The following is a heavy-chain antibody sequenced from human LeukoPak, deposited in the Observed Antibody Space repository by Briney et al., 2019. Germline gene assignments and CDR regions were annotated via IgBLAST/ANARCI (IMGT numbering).Heavy chain of an antibody. Sequence: QPGGSLRLSCAASGFTFSSYAMSWVRQAPGKGLEWVSAISGSGGSTYYADSVKGRFTISRDNSKNTLYLQMNSLRAEDTAVYYCARVMNRQWLVPRGDAFDIWGQGTMVTVSS. D-gene: IGHD6-19*01. CDR3: ARVMNRQWLVPRGDAFDI. J-gene: IGHJ3*02. V-gene: IGHV3-23*01. CDR2: ISGSGGST. CDR1: GFTFSSYA.